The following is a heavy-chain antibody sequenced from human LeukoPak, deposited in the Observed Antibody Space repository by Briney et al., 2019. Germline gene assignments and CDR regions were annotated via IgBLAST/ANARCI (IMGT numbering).Heavy chain of an antibody. J-gene: IGHJ4*02. D-gene: IGHD5-18*01. CDR1: GGSISSGSYY. V-gene: IGHV4-61*02. CDR2: IYTSGST. Sequence: SETLSLTCTVSGGSISSGSYYWSWIRLPAGKGLEWIGRIYTSGSTNYNPSLKSRVTMSVDTSKNQFSLKLSSVTAADTAVCYCARPGGYSYGYAVWGQGTLVTVSS. CDR3: ARPGGYSYGYAV.